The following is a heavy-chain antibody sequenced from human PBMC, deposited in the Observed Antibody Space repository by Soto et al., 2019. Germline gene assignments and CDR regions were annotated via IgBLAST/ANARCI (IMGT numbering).Heavy chain of an antibody. Sequence: SVKVSCKASGCTFSSYAISWVRQAPGQGLEWMGGIIPIFGTANYAQKFQGRVTITADESTSTAYMELSSLRSEDTAVYYCARFDCTNGVCPLYYYYYGMDVWGQGTTVTVSS. CDR1: GCTFSSYA. J-gene: IGHJ6*02. D-gene: IGHD2-8*01. V-gene: IGHV1-69*13. CDR2: IIPIFGTA. CDR3: ARFDCTNGVCPLYYYYYGMDV.